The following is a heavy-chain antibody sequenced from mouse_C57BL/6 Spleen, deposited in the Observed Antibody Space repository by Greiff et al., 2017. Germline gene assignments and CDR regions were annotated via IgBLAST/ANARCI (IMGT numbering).Heavy chain of an antibody. V-gene: IGHV1-55*01. CDR3: ARRHLITTVNSFDY. J-gene: IGHJ2*01. Sequence: QVQLQQPGAELVKPGASVKMSCKASGYTFTSYWITWVKQRPGQGLEWIGDIYPGSGSTNYNEKFKSKATLTVDTSSSTSYMQLSSLTSEDSAVYYCARRHLITTVNSFDYWGQGTTLTVSS. D-gene: IGHD1-1*01. CDR1: GYTFTSYW. CDR2: IYPGSGST.